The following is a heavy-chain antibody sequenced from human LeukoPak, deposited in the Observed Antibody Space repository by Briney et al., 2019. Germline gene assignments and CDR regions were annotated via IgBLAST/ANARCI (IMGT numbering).Heavy chain of an antibody. J-gene: IGHJ4*02. V-gene: IGHV4-39*01. Sequence: ASETLSLTCTVSDASIRSINHYWGWIRQPPGKGLEWIASIYHSGSTYYNPSLKSRVSISVDTSKNQFSLKLSSVSAADTAAYFCARHPRYDSSGNHSPYYFDRWGQGTLVTVSS. CDR2: IYHSGST. CDR3: ARHPRYDSSGNHSPYYFDR. D-gene: IGHD3-22*01. CDR1: DASIRSINHY.